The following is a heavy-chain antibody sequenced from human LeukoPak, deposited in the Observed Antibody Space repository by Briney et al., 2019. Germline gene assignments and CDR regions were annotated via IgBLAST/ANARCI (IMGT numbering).Heavy chain of an antibody. Sequence: SETLSLTCAVSGYSISSGYYWGWIRQPPGKGLEWIGGIYHSGGTYYNPSLKSRVTISVDTSKNQFSLKLSSVTAADTAVYYCASQPGGQTTWGQGTLVTVSS. CDR1: GYSISSGYY. CDR2: IYHSGGT. CDR3: ASQPGGQTT. J-gene: IGHJ4*02. D-gene: IGHD4-23*01. V-gene: IGHV4-38-2*01.